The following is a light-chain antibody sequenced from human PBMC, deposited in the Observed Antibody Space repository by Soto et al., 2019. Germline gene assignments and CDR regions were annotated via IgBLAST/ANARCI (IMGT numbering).Light chain of an antibody. Sequence: QSALTQPASVSGSPGQSITISCTGTSSDVGAYNYVSWYQQHPGKAPKLMIYEVSYRPSGVSDGFSGSRSGNTASLTISGLQAEDESDYYCSSYTSSTTWVFGGGTKLTVL. CDR3: SSYTSSTTWV. CDR2: EVS. V-gene: IGLV2-14*01. CDR1: SSDVGAYNY. J-gene: IGLJ3*02.